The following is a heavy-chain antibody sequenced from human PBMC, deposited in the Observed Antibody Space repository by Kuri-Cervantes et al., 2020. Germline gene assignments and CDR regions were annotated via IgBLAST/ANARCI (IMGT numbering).Heavy chain of an antibody. Sequence: GESLKISCAASGFTFSSYEMNWVRQAPGKGLEWVSYISSSGSTIYYADSVKGRFTISRDNAKNSLYLQMNSLRAEDTALYYCAKDFTSFAQIPDAFDIWGQGTMVTVSS. CDR3: AKDFTSFAQIPDAFDI. D-gene: IGHD2-2*01. CDR1: GFTFSSYE. J-gene: IGHJ3*02. V-gene: IGHV3-48*03. CDR2: ISSSGSTI.